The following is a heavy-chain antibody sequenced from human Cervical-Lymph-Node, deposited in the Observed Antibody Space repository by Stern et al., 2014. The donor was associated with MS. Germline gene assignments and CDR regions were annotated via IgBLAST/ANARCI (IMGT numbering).Heavy chain of an antibody. CDR1: GYTFTNYG. J-gene: IGHJ4*02. CDR3: ARAAGILDF. Sequence: QVQLLQSGDEVKKPGASVKVSCKASGYTFTNYGITWVRQAPGQGLEWMGWISAYNGSTNDEQNLQGRVTMTTDTSTSTVYMELRSLRSDDAAVYYCARAAGILDFWGQGTLVIVSS. D-gene: IGHD1-1*01. CDR2: ISAYNGST. V-gene: IGHV1-18*01.